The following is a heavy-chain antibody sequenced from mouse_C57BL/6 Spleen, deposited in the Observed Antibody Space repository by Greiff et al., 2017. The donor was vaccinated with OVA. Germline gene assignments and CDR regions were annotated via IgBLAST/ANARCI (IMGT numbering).Heavy chain of an antibody. CDR2: IDPETGGT. V-gene: IGHV1-15*01. Sequence: QVQLKESGAELVRPGASVTLSCKASGYTFTDYEMHWVKQTPVHGLEWIGAIDPETGGTAYNQKFKGKAILTADKSSSTAYMELRSLTSEDSAVYYCTKLGRDYWGQGTTLTVSS. CDR1: GYTFTDYE. J-gene: IGHJ2*01. CDR3: TKLGRDY. D-gene: IGHD4-1*01.